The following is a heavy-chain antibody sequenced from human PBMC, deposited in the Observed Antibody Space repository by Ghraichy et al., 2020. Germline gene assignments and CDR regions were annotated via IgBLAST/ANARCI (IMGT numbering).Heavy chain of an antibody. CDR1: GFTFSSYG. Sequence: ALVKVSCKASGFTFSSYGISWVRQAPGQGLEWMGWISAYSGNTNYAQKLQGRVSMTTDTFTTTVYMELRSLTSDDTAVYYCARDPVYDNTPYYRAGPRGFDYWGQGTLVTVSS. J-gene: IGHJ4*02. D-gene: IGHD3-22*01. CDR2: ISAYSGNT. V-gene: IGHV1-18*01. CDR3: ARDPVYDNTPYYRAGPRGFDY.